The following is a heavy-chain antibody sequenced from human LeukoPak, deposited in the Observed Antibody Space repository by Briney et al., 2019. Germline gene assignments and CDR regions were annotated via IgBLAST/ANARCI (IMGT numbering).Heavy chain of an antibody. V-gene: IGHV1-69*13. J-gene: IGHJ4*02. D-gene: IGHD2-2*01. Sequence: SVKVSCKASGGTFSSYAISWVRQAPGQGLEWMGGIIPIFGIANYAQKFQGRVTITADESTSTAYMELSSLRSEDTAVYYCARVVPAATAFDYWGQGTLVTVSS. CDR2: IIPIFGIA. CDR3: ARVVPAATAFDY. CDR1: GGTFSSYA.